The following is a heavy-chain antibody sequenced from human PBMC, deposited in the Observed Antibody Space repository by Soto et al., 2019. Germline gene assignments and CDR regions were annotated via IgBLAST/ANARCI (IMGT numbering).Heavy chain of an antibody. CDR2: IYYSGST. J-gene: IGHJ4*02. Sequence: SETLSLTCTVSGGSISSYYWSWIRQPPGKGLEWIGYIYYSGSTNYNPSLKSRVTISVDTSKNQFSLKLSSVTAADTAVYYCARGGRGYSGYDPLTYFDYWGQGTLVTVSS. D-gene: IGHD5-12*01. V-gene: IGHV4-59*01. CDR3: ARGGRGYSGYDPLTYFDY. CDR1: GGSISSYY.